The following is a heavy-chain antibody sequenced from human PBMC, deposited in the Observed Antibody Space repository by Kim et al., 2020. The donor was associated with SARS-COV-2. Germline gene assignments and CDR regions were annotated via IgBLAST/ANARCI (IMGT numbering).Heavy chain of an antibody. D-gene: IGHD2-15*01. CDR3: ARDRDDCSSGSCYYPWFVP. CDR1: GFTFSSYA. Sequence: GGSLRLSCAASGFTFSSYAMHWLRQAPGKGLEWVAVISYDGSNKYYADSVKGRFTISRDNSKNTLYLQMNSLRAEDTAVYYCARDRDDCSSGSCYYPWFVPWGQGTLVTVCS. J-gene: IGHJ5*02. CDR2: ISYDGSNK. V-gene: IGHV3-30*04.